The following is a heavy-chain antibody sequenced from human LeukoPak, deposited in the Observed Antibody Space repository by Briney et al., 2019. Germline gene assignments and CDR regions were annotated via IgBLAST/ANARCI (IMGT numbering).Heavy chain of an antibody. CDR2: IYYSGST. D-gene: IGHD3-16*01. J-gene: IGHJ3*02. CDR3: ASYPQYYDRRKIYDAFDI. CDR1: GGSITTNNYY. Sequence: PSETLSLTCTVSGGSITTNNYYWGWIRQPPGKGLEWIGNIYYSGSTYYSPSLKSRVTISLDTSKNQFFLKLSSVTAADTAVYYCASYPQYYDRRKIYDAFDIWGQGTMVTVSS. V-gene: IGHV4-39*07.